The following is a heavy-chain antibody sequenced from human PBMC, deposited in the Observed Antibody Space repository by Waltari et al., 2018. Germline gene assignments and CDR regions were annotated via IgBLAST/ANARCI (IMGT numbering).Heavy chain of an antibody. Sequence: QVQLQQSGPGLMKPSETLSLTCTVSGDSIRPYYWSWIRQPPGTGLAWIGYIYYSGSTREDPALRRRVTVSVDTPKKQGSLDLSSVTAAGTAIDYCARHRVGLIVRPHDPFDLWGQGTMVTVSS. CDR3: ARHRVGLIVRPHDPFDL. V-gene: IGHV4-59*01. J-gene: IGHJ3*01. CDR2: IYYSGST. D-gene: IGHD5-12*01. CDR1: GDSIRPYY.